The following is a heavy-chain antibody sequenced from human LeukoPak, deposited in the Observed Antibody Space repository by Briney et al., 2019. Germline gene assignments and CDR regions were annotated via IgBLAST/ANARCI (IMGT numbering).Heavy chain of an antibody. CDR3: TCDSSFTGTFDY. V-gene: IGHV3-30-3*01. D-gene: IGHD3-22*01. CDR1: GFTFSSYA. Sequence: GGSLRLSCAASGFTFSSYAMHWVRQAPGKGLEWVAVISYDGSNKYYADSVKGRFTISRDNSKNTLYLQMNSLRAEDTAVYYCTCDSSFTGTFDYWGQGILVTVSS. J-gene: IGHJ4*02. CDR2: ISYDGSNK.